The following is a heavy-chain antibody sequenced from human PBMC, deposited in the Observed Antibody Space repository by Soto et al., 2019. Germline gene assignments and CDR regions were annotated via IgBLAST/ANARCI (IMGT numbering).Heavy chain of an antibody. CDR1: GFTFSTYG. CDR3: AKDLILFRREATNSWDY. J-gene: IGHJ4*02. Sequence: QVQLVESGGGVVQPGRSLRLSCAASGFTFSTYGMHWVRQAPGKGLEWVAVISYDGYNKYYADSVKGRFSISRDNSKNTLSLQMDSLRAEDTALYYCAKDLILFRREATNSWDYWDQGALVTVSS. V-gene: IGHV3-30*18. D-gene: IGHD2-21*01. CDR2: ISYDGYNK.